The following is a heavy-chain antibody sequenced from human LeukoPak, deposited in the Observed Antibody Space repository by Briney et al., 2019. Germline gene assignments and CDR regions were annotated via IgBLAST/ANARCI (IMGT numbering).Heavy chain of an antibody. J-gene: IGHJ4*02. D-gene: IGHD2-2*02. V-gene: IGHV1-18*01. CDR2: ISAYNGNT. CDR3: ARGLGYCSSTSCYTFDY. Sequence: ASVKVSCKASGYTFTSYGISWVRQAPGQGLEWMGWISAYNGNTNYAQKLQGRVTMTTDTSTSTAYMELRSLRSDDTAVYYCARGLGYCSSTSCYTFDYWGQGTLVTVSS. CDR1: GYTFTSYG.